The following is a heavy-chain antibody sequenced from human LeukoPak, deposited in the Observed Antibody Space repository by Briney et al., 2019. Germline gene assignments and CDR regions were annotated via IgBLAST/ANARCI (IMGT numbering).Heavy chain of an antibody. Sequence: MASETLSLTCAVYGGSFSGYYWSWIRQPPGKGLEWIGEINHSGSTNYYPSLKSRVTMSVDTSKNQFSLKLSSVTAADTAVYYCARVSSSGYYYFDYWGQGTLVTVSS. J-gene: IGHJ4*02. V-gene: IGHV4-34*01. D-gene: IGHD3-22*01. CDR1: GGSFSGYY. CDR3: ARVSSSGYYYFDY. CDR2: INHSGST.